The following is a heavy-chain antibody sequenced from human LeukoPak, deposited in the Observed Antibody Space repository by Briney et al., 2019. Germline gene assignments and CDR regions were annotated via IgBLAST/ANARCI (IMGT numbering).Heavy chain of an antibody. V-gene: IGHV4-34*01. D-gene: IGHD6-13*01. Sequence: PSETLSLTCAVYGGSFSGYYWSWIRQPPGKGLEWIGEINHSGSTNYNPSLKSRVTISVDTSKNQFSPKLSSVTAADTAVYYCARGRYSSSWYPYWGQGTLVTASS. CDR1: GGSFSGYY. J-gene: IGHJ4*02. CDR2: INHSGST. CDR3: ARGRYSSSWYPY.